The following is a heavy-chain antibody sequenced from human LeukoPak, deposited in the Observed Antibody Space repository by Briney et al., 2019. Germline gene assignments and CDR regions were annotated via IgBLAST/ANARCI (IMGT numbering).Heavy chain of an antibody. CDR2: IYHSGST. Sequence: SETLSLTCTVSGDAITSDKYYWGWIRQPPGKGLEWIGEIYHSGSTNYNPSLKSRVTISVDKSKNQFSLKLSSVAAADTAVYYCARVPYSSSWPGFDPWGQGTLVTVSS. D-gene: IGHD6-13*01. J-gene: IGHJ5*02. V-gene: IGHV4-39*07. CDR1: GDAITSDKYY. CDR3: ARVPYSSSWPGFDP.